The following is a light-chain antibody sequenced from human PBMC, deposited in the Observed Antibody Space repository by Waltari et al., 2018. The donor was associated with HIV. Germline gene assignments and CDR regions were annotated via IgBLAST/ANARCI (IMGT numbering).Light chain of an antibody. CDR1: SSDIGSYDY. J-gene: IGLJ2*01. V-gene: IGLV2-8*01. CDR3: SSYAGSDNLL. Sequence: QSALTQPPSASGSPGQSVTISCTGTSSDIGSYDYVSWYQQRPGKAPKLMIYGVTKRPSGVPDRFSGPKSGNTASLTVSGLQVEDEAYYYCSSYAGSDNLLFGGGTELTVL. CDR2: GVT.